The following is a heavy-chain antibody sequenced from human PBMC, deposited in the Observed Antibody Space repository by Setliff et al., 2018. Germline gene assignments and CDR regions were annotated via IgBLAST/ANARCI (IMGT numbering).Heavy chain of an antibody. CDR1: GYSISSGYY. CDR3: ARVRKGYSGYDFGDY. V-gene: IGHV4-38-2*02. J-gene: IGHJ4*02. CDR2: IYYSGST. Sequence: ETLSLTCTVSGYSISSGYYWGWIRQPPGKGLEWIGSIYYSGSTNYNPSLKSRVTISLDTSRNQFSLKLRSVTAADTAVYYCARVRKGYSGYDFGDYWGQGTPVTVSS. D-gene: IGHD5-12*01.